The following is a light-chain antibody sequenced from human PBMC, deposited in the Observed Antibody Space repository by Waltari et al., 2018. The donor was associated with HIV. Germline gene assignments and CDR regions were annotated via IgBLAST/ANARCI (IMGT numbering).Light chain of an antibody. CDR3: CSYAGSSTLV. CDR2: DVN. V-gene: IGLV2-23*02. Sequence: QSALTPPASVSGSPGPSITISCTGTSSDVGGYNYVSWYQQHPVKATKLMIYDVNKRPSWVSHCFSGSQSGNAASLTSSGLQAEDEADYYCCSYAGSSTLVFGGGTKLTVL. J-gene: IGLJ2*01. CDR1: SSDVGGYNY.